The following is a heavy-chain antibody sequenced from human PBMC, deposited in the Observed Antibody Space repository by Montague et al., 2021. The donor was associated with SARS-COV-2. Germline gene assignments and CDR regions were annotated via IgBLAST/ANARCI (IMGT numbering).Heavy chain of an antibody. D-gene: IGHD6-19*01. CDR2: VSWNSGTI. V-gene: IGHV3-9*01. J-gene: IGHJ4*02. CDR1: GFTFGDYA. Sequence: SLRLSCAASGFTFGDYAMHWVRQAPGKGLEWVSGVSWNSGTIGYSDSVKGRSAISRDNAKNSLYLQMNSLRAEDTALYFCAKVAVTKPPYYFDYWGQGTLVTVSS. CDR3: AKVAVTKPPYYFDY.